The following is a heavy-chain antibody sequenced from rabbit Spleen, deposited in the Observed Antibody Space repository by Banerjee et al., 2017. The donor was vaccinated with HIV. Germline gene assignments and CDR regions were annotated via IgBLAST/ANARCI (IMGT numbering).Heavy chain of an antibody. CDR2: IYAGSSGNT. V-gene: IGHV1S40*01. D-gene: IGHD1-1*01. CDR1: GFSFNSGYD. J-gene: IGHJ6*01. Sequence: QSLEESGGGLVKPGASLTLTCKASGFSFNSGYDMCWVRQAPGKGLEWIACIYAGSSGNTYSATWAKGRFTISKTSSTTVTLQMTSLTVADTATYFCARDTSSSFSSYGMDLWGPGTLVTVS. CDR3: ARDTSSSFSSYGMDL.